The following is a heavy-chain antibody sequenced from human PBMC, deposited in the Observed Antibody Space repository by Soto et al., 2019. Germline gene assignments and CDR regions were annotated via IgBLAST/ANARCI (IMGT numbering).Heavy chain of an antibody. Sequence: GGSLRLSCAASGFTFSSYWMHWVRQAPGKGLVWVSRINSDGSSKSYADSVKGRFTISRDNAKNTLYLQMNSLRAEDTAVYYCAREWLSQGDAFDIWGQGTMVTVSS. V-gene: IGHV3-74*01. CDR2: INSDGSSK. J-gene: IGHJ3*02. CDR1: GFTFSSYW. D-gene: IGHD6-19*01. CDR3: AREWLSQGDAFDI.